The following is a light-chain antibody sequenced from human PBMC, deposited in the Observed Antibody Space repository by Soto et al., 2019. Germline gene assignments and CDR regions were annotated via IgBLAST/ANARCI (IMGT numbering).Light chain of an antibody. Sequence: QSALNQPASVSGSPGQSITISCTGTSSDVGGYNYVSWYQQHPGKAPKLMIYEVSNRPSGVSNRFSGSKPGNTASLTISGLQAEDEADYYCSSYTSSSTLEWVFGGGTKLTVL. CDR2: EVS. CDR3: SSYTSSSTLEWV. J-gene: IGLJ3*02. CDR1: SSDVGGYNY. V-gene: IGLV2-14*01.